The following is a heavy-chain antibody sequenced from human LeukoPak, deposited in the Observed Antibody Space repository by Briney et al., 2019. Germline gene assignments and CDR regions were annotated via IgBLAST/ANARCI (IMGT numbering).Heavy chain of an antibody. CDR3: ARDQIVGATQFDY. V-gene: IGHV4-39*02. CDR1: GGSISSSSYY. D-gene: IGHD1-26*01. J-gene: IGHJ4*02. CDR2: IYYSGST. Sequence: SETLSLTCTVSGGSISSSSYYWGWIRQPPGKGLEWIGSIYYSGSTYYNPSLKSRVTISVDTSKNQFSLKLSSVTAADTAVYYCARDQIVGATQFDYWGQGTLVTVFS.